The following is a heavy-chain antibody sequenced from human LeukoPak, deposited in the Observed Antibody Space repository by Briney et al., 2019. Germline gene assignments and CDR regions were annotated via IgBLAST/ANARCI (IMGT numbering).Heavy chain of an antibody. CDR1: GGSISSGDYY. J-gene: IGHJ4*02. Sequence: PSETLSLTCTVSGGSISSGDYYWSWIRQPPGKGLEWIGYIYYSGSTYYNPSLKSRVTISVDTSKNQFSLKLSSVTAADTAVYYCARHRSYYDSSGYSDYWGQGTLVTVSS. V-gene: IGHV4-30-4*08. D-gene: IGHD3-22*01. CDR2: IYYSGST. CDR3: ARHRSYYDSSGYSDY.